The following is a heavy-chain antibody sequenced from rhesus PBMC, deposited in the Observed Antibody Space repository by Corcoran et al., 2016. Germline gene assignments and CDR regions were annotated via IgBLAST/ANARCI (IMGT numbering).Heavy chain of an antibody. CDR2: IYGKSAST. D-gene: IGHD5-30*01. CDR3: ARGHGYSGAD. Sequence: QVQLQQWGEGLVKPSETLSLTCAVYGGSISGYYYWSWIRQPPGTGLEWIGYIYGKSASTNYHPSLQNRVTSSEATSKNQFALRLSSVTAADTAVYYCARGHGYSGADWGQGVLVTVSS. V-gene: IGHV4-73*01. J-gene: IGHJ4*01. CDR1: GGSISGYYY.